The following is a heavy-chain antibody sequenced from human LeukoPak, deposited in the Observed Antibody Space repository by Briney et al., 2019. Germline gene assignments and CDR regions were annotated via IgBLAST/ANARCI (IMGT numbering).Heavy chain of an antibody. V-gene: IGHV3-49*04. CDR2: IRSKAYGGTT. Sequence: PGRSLRLSCTSSGFTFDDYAMSWVRQAPGKGLEWVGFIRSKAYGGTTDYAASVKGRFTVSRDDSKSTAYLQMNSLKTEDTAVYYCSRTDPSTTLIDYWGPGTLVTVSS. J-gene: IGHJ4*02. D-gene: IGHD4-11*01. CDR1: GFTFDDYA. CDR3: SRTDPSTTLIDY.